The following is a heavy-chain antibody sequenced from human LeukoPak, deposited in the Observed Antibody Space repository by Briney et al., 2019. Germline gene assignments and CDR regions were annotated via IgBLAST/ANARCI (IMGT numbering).Heavy chain of an antibody. CDR1: GYSISSGYY. Sequence: PSETLSLTCTVTGYSISSGYYWGWIRQTPGKGLEWIGNMSHRGRTYYNLSLRSRATISVDTSKNQFTLKLSSVTAADTGVYYCARGFSTEGDGYNWFDPWGQGTLVTVSS. CDR3: ARGFSTEGDGYNWFDP. V-gene: IGHV4-38-2*02. D-gene: IGHD2-2*01. J-gene: IGHJ5*02. CDR2: MSHRGRT.